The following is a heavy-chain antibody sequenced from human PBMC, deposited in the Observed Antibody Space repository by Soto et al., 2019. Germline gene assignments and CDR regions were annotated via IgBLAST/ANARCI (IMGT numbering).Heavy chain of an antibody. CDR3: ARVVAAGPYYYYGMDV. V-gene: IGHV5-10-1*01. J-gene: IGHJ6*02. CDR1: GYSFTSYW. Sequence: GESLKISCKGSGYSFTSYWISWVRQMPGKGLEWMGRIDPSDSYTNYSPSFQGHVTISADKSISTAYLQWSSLKASDTAMYYCARVVAAGPYYYYGMDVWGQGTTVTSP. CDR2: IDPSDSYT. D-gene: IGHD6-13*01.